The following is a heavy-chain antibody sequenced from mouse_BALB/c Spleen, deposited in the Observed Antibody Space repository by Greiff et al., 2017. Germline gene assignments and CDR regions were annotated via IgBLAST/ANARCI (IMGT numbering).Heavy chain of an antibody. CDR1: GFTFSSYG. J-gene: IGHJ1*01. CDR2: ISSGGSYT. V-gene: IGHV5-6*01. CDR3: ARQGGITTATILWYFDV. D-gene: IGHD1-2*01. Sequence: EVKLVESGGDLVKPGGSLKLSCAASGFTFSSYGMSWVRQTPDKRLEWVATISSGGSYTYYPDSVKGRFTISRDNAKNTLYLQMSSLKSEDTAMYYCARQGGITTATILWYFDVWGAGTTVTVSS.